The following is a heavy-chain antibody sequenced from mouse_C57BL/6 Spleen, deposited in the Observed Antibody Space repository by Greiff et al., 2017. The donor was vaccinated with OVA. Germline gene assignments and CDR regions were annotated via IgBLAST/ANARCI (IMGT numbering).Heavy chain of an antibody. V-gene: IGHV5-17*01. CDR2: ISSGSSTI. Sequence: EVKLVESGGGLVKPGGSLKLSCAASGFTFSDYGMNWVRQAPEKGLEWVAYISSGSSTIYYADTVKGRFTISRDNAKNTLFLQMTSLRSEDTAMYYCARGGYDYDLYAMDYWGQGTSVTVSS. D-gene: IGHD2-4*01. CDR1: GFTFSDYG. J-gene: IGHJ4*01. CDR3: ARGGYDYDLYAMDY.